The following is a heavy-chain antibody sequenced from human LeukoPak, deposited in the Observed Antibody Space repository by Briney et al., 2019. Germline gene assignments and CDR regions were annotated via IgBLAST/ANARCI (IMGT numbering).Heavy chain of an antibody. Sequence: GGSLRLSCAASGFTFSSYAMHWVRQAPGKGLEWVAVISYDGSNKYYADSVKGRFTISRDNSKNTLYLQMNSLRAEDTAVYYCASEGATRYFDYWGQGTLVTVSS. CDR3: ASEGATRYFDY. CDR1: GFTFSSYA. V-gene: IGHV3-30-3*01. CDR2: ISYDGSNK. J-gene: IGHJ4*02. D-gene: IGHD1-26*01.